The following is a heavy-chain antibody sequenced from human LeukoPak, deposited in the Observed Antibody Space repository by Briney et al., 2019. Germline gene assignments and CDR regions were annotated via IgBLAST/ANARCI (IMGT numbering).Heavy chain of an antibody. J-gene: IGHJ3*02. D-gene: IGHD2-8*01. CDR2: ISSSSSYI. Sequence: GGSLRLSCAASGFTFSSYWMSWVRQAPGKGLEWVSSISSSSSYIYYADSVKGRFTISRDNAKNSLYLQMNSLRAEDTAVYHCARDKVSAFDIWGQGTMVTVSS. CDR1: GFTFSSYW. V-gene: IGHV3-21*01. CDR3: ARDKVSAFDI.